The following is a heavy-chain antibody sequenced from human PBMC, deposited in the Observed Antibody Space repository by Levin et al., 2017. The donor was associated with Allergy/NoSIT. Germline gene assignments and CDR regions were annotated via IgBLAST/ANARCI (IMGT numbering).Heavy chain of an antibody. V-gene: IGHV4-59*01. J-gene: IGHJ6*03. D-gene: IGHD3-10*01. CDR3: ARESPLLWFGELPRPYYYYYYMDV. Sequence: GSLRLSCTVSGGSISSYYWSWIRQPPGKGLEWIGYIYYSGSTNYNPSLKSRVTISVDTSKNQFSLKLSSVTAADTAVYYCARESPLLWFGELPRPYYYYYYMDVWGKGTTVTVSS. CDR2: IYYSGST. CDR1: GGSISSYY.